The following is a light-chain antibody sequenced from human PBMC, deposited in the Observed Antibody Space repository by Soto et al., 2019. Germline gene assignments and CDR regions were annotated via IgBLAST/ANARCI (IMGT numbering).Light chain of an antibody. CDR1: QSLNNE. Sequence: DIQMTQSPSSLSASVGDRVTITCRASQSLNNELAWYQQKPGKAPNLLMYDASTLERGVPSRFSGTGSGTEFTLTISSLQPDDFATYYRQQYHRSSITFGQGTRLEIK. CDR2: DAS. V-gene: IGKV1-5*01. J-gene: IGKJ5*01. CDR3: QQYHRSSIT.